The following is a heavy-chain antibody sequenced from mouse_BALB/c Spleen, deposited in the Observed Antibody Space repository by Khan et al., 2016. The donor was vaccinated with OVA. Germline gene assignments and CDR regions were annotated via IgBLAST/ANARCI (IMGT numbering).Heavy chain of an antibody. Sequence: EVELVESGGGLVKPGGSLKLSCAASGFSFSRYSMSWVRQTPEKRLEWVATISSGGSYTYYPDSVKGRFTISRDNAKNTLYLQMSSLRSEDTAMYYCTRHEGYYGYGEGDYWGQGTSVTGSS. D-gene: IGHD2-2*01. J-gene: IGHJ4*01. CDR1: GFSFSRYS. CDR2: ISSGGSYT. CDR3: TRHEGYYGYGEGDY. V-gene: IGHV5-9-3*01.